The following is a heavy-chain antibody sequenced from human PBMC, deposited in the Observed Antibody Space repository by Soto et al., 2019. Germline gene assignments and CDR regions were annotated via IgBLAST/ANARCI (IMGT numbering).Heavy chain of an antibody. D-gene: IGHD4-17*01. J-gene: IGHJ5*02. Sequence: SVKVSCKASGGTFSSYAISWVRQAPGQGLEWMGGIIPIFGTANYAQKFQGRVTITADKSTSTAYMELSSLRSEDTAVYYCARSRTTVVTPFDPWGQGTLVTVSS. CDR2: IIPIFGTA. CDR3: ARSRTTVVTPFDP. V-gene: IGHV1-69*06. CDR1: GGTFSSYA.